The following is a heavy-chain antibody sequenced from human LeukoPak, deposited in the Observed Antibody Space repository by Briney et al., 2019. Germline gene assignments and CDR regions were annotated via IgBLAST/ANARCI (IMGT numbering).Heavy chain of an antibody. CDR3: SRGGANDL. D-gene: IGHD4/OR15-4a*01. Sequence: SETLSLACTVSGGSISSDYWSWIRQPAGKGLEWIGRIFTSGSTSYNPSLKSRVTMSLDTSKNQFSLKLSSVTAADTAVYFCSRGGANDLWGQGTLVTVSS. V-gene: IGHV4-4*07. CDR2: IFTSGST. CDR1: GGSISSDY. J-gene: IGHJ5*02.